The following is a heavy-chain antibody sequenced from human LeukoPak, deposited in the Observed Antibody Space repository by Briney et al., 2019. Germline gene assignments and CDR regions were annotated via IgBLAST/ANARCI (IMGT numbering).Heavy chain of an antibody. D-gene: IGHD5-12*01. Sequence: GGSLRLSCTASGFSVGDYAMSWVRQAPGKGLEWVDFIRSKTYGGTADYAASVEGRFTISRDDSNNIAYLQMNSLKSEDTAVYYCTRGLEGFTAYDDYWGQGTLVTVSS. J-gene: IGHJ4*02. V-gene: IGHV3-49*04. CDR2: IRSKTYGGTA. CDR1: GFSVGDYA. CDR3: TRGLEGFTAYDDY.